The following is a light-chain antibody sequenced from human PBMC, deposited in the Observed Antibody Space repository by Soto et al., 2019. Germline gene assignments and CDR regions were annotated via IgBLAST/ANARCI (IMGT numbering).Light chain of an antibody. CDR3: AAWDDSLNGHV. V-gene: IGLV1-44*01. J-gene: IGLJ1*01. Sequence: QSVLAQPHSASGTPGQRVTISCSGNSSNIGTSSVHWFQQLPGTAPKLLISTTNQRHSGVPERFSGSKSGTSASLAISGLQSEDEADYYCAAWDDSLNGHVFGTGTKVTVL. CDR1: SSNIGTSS. CDR2: TTN.